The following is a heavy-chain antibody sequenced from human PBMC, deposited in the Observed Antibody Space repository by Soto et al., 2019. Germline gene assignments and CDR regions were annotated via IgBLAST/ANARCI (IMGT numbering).Heavy chain of an antibody. CDR3: AHARYLVTEYAQVGDFDS. Sequence: QITLKESGPTLVKPTQTLTLTCSFSGFSLNTDGEGVGWVRQTPGEALEWLALIYWDDDPRYSPSLKNRLTITKDTSTNQVVLTKTNLAPIDTAIYYGAHARYLVTEYAQVGDFDSWGQGTLVTVSS. J-gene: IGHJ4*02. D-gene: IGHD1-26*01. V-gene: IGHV2-5*02. CDR1: GFSLNTDGEG. CDR2: IYWDDDP.